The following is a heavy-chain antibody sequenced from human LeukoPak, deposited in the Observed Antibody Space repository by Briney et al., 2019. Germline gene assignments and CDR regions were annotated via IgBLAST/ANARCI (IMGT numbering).Heavy chain of an antibody. D-gene: IGHD3-22*01. CDR3: ARRRDYYDSSGLDY. V-gene: IGHV4-34*01. Sequence: SETLSLTCAVYGGSFSGYYWSWIRQPPGKGLEWIGEINHSGSTNYNPSLKSRVTISVDTSKNQFSLKLSPVTAADTAVYYCARRRDYYDSSGLDYWGQGTLVTVSS. CDR1: GGSFSGYY. CDR2: INHSGST. J-gene: IGHJ4*02.